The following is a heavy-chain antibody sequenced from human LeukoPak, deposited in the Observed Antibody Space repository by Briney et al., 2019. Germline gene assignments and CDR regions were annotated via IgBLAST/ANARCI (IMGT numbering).Heavy chain of an antibody. V-gene: IGHV4-30-4*01. Sequence: SETLSLTCTVSGGSISSGDYYWSWIRQPPGKGLEWIGYIYYSGSTYYNPSLKGRVTISVDTSKNQFSLKLSSVTAADTAVYYCARASTYCSSTSCYLYYYYYYGMDVWGQGTTVTVSS. J-gene: IGHJ6*02. D-gene: IGHD2-2*01. CDR1: GGSISSGDYY. CDR3: ARASTYCSSTSCYLYYYYYYGMDV. CDR2: IYYSGST.